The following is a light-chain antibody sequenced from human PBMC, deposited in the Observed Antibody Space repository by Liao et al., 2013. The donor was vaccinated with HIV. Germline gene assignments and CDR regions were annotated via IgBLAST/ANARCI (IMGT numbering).Light chain of an antibody. J-gene: IGLJ1*01. CDR1: NIGSKS. CDR3: QAWDSSTDNYV. Sequence: SYELTQPPSVSVAPGKTARITCGGNNIGSKSVHWYQQKPGQAPVLVIYYDSDRPSGIPERFSGSNSGNTATLTISGTQAMDEADYYCQAWDSSTDNYVFGTGTKVTVL. V-gene: IGLV3-21*01. CDR2: YDS.